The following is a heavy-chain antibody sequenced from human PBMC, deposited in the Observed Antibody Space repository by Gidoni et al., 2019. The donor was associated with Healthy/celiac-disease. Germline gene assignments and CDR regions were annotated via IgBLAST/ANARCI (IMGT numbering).Heavy chain of an antibody. J-gene: IGHJ4*02. CDR1: GGPISSSNW. V-gene: IGHV4-4*02. Sequence: QVQLQESGPGLVQPSGTLSLTCAVPGGPISSSNWWSWVRQPPGKGLEWIGEIYHSGSTNYNPSLKSRVTISVDKSKNQFSLKLSSVTAADTAVYYCAVAGTVNRYFDYWGQGTLVTVSS. CDR3: AVAGTVNRYFDY. D-gene: IGHD6-19*01. CDR2: IYHSGST.